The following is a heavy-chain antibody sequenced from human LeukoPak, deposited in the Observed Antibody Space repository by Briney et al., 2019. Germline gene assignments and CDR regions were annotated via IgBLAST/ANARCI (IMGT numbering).Heavy chain of an antibody. V-gene: IGHV3-30*02. CDR3: VEGAGATDYYYYMDV. Sequence: PGGSLRLSCAASGFTFRSHGMHWVRQAPGKGLEWVAFIRYDGSNKYYADSVKGRFTISRDNSKDTLYLQMNSLRGEDTAEYYCVEGAGATDYYYYMDVWGKGTTVTVSS. CDR2: IRYDGSNK. J-gene: IGHJ6*03. D-gene: IGHD1-14*01. CDR1: GFTFRSHG.